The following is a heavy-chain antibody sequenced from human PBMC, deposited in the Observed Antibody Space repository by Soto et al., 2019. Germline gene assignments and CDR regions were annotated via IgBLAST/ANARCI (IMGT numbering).Heavy chain of an antibody. J-gene: IGHJ4*02. CDR2: ISDSGGST. D-gene: IGHD3-22*01. V-gene: IGHV3-23*01. CDR3: AKPISGYYAPSDH. Sequence: GGSLRLSCAASGFTFSSYSINWVRQAPGKGLEWVSVISDSGGSTYYADSVRGRFTISRDNSKSTLFLQMNSLRGDDTAIYYCAKPISGYYAPSDHWGQGTQVTVSS. CDR1: GFTFSSYS.